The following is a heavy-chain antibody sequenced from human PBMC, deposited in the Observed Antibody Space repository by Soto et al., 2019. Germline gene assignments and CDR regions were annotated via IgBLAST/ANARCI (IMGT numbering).Heavy chain of an antibody. J-gene: IGHJ6*02. D-gene: IGHD3-10*01. CDR3: TRAHFEPGNYYSYGMEV. Sequence: GGSLRLSCAASGFTFSGSAMHWVRQASGKGLEWVGRIRSKANSYATAYAASVKGRFTISRDDSKNTAYLQMNSLKTEDTAVYYCTRAHFEPGNYYSYGMEVWGQGTTVTVSS. CDR1: GFTFSGSA. CDR2: IRSKANSYAT. V-gene: IGHV3-73*01.